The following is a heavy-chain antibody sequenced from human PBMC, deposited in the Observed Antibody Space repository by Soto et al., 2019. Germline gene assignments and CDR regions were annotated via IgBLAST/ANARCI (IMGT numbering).Heavy chain of an antibody. CDR3: ARGGYCSSISCYPQYLLH. J-gene: IGHJ1*01. V-gene: IGHV3-11*01. CDR2: ISSSGSSI. CDR1: GFTFSDHY. Sequence: QVQLVESGGGLVKPGGSLRLSCAASGFTFSDHYMSWIRQAPGKGLEWVSYISSSGSSIYYVDSVKGRFITSRDNGKNSLYLHMNSLRAEDTAVYYCARGGYCSSISCYPQYLLHWGQGTLVTVSS. D-gene: IGHD2-2*01.